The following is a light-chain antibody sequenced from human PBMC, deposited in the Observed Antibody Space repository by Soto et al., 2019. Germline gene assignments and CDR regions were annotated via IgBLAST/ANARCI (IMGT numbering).Light chain of an antibody. CDR3: QQSSDWHLT. Sequence: EIVMTQSPSTLSVSPGERATLSCRASQSVSNFLAWYQQKPGQAPRLLISGASTRAAGIPARFSGSGSGTEFTLTISSLQSEDFAIYYCQQSSDWHLTFGGGTKVEIK. J-gene: IGKJ4*01. CDR2: GAS. CDR1: QSVSNF. V-gene: IGKV3-15*01.